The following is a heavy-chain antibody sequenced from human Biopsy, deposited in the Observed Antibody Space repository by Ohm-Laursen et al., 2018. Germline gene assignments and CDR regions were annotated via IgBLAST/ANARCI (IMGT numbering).Heavy chain of an antibody. CDR3: VREPKTGTAEAWYFDL. CDR1: GASVKTSGYF. CDR2: ISYNERT. V-gene: IGHV4-31*03. Sequence: QTLSLTCCVSGASVKTSGYFWAWIRQRPGKGLEWIGYISYNERTHYNPSLTSRLAISFDTSNNRISLQLRSVSVADTAVYYCVREPKTGTAEAWYFDLWGRGSPVTVPS. J-gene: IGHJ2*01. D-gene: IGHD3-9*01.